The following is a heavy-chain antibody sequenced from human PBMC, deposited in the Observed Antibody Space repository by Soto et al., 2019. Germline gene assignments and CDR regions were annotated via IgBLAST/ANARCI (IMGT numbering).Heavy chain of an antibody. CDR2: ISSSSSYI. CDR3: ARAPPPVPVAVADFDY. CDR1: GFTFSSYS. Sequence: GGSLRLSCAASGFTFSSYSMNWVRQAPGKGLEWVSSISSSSSYIYYADSVKGRFTISRDNAKNSLYLQMNSLRAEDTAVYYCARAPPPVPVAVADFDYWGQGTLVTVSS. J-gene: IGHJ4*02. D-gene: IGHD6-19*01. V-gene: IGHV3-21*01.